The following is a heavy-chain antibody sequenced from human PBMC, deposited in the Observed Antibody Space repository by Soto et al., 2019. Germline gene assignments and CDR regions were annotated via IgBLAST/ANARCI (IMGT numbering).Heavy chain of an antibody. Sequence: QVQLVESGGGVVQPGRSLRLSCAASGFTFSSYGMHWVRQAPGKGLEWVAVISYDGSNKYYADSVKGRFTISRDNSKNTLYLQMNSLRAEDTAVYYCAKDRGSSWPDYWGQGTLVTVSS. CDR3: AKDRGSSWPDY. CDR2: ISYDGSNK. J-gene: IGHJ4*02. CDR1: GFTFSSYG. D-gene: IGHD6-13*01. V-gene: IGHV3-30*18.